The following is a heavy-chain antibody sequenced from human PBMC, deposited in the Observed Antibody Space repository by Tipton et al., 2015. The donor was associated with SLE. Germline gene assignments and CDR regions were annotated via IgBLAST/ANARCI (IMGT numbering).Heavy chain of an antibody. Sequence: SLRLSCAASGFTFSDYYMSWIRQAPGKGLEWVSYIGTRTTYTNYADSVKGRFTISRDNAKNSLYLQMNSLRAKDTAVYYCAREATVTRGTLDYWGQGTLVTVSS. V-gene: IGHV3-11*06. CDR2: IGTRTTYT. J-gene: IGHJ4*02. CDR3: AREATVTRGTLDY. D-gene: IGHD4-17*01. CDR1: GFTFSDYY.